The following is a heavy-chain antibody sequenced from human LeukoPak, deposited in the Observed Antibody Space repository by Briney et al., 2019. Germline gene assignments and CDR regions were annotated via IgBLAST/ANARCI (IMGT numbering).Heavy chain of an antibody. CDR3: ARDRTSYFDY. CDR2: IWFDGSNK. V-gene: IGHV3-33*01. Sequence: GGSLRLSCAASGFTFSNYGMHWVRQAPGKGLEWVAVIWFDGSNKYYADSVQGRFIISRDSSKNTLFLQMNSLRAEDTAVYYCARDRTSYFDYWGQGTLVAVSS. D-gene: IGHD3/OR15-3a*01. CDR1: GFTFSNYG. J-gene: IGHJ4*02.